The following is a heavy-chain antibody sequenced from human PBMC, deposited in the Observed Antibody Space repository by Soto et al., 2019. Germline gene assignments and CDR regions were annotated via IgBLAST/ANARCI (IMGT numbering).Heavy chain of an antibody. V-gene: IGHV1-69*01. D-gene: IGHD3-22*01. Sequence: QVQLVQSGAEVKKPGSSVKVSCKASGGTFRSYSISWVRQAPGQGLEWMGGSIPIFDITNYAQKFQGRVTITADESTSTAYMELSSLGSDDTAVYYCARPDEGGYSSNHHYYYALDVW. CDR2: SIPIFDIT. CDR1: GGTFRSYS. J-gene: IGHJ6*01. CDR3: ARPDEGGYSSNHHYYYALDV.